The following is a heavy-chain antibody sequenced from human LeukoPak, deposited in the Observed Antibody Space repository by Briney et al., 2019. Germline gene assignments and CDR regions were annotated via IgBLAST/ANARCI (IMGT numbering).Heavy chain of an antibody. J-gene: IGHJ5*02. D-gene: IGHD2-2*01. CDR2: ISAYNGNT. Sequence: ASVKVSCKASGYTFTSYGISWVRQAPEQGLEWMGWISAYNGNTNYAQKLQGRVTMTTDTSTSTAYMELRSLRSDDTAVYYCARDRHCSSTSCYPQWFDPWGQGTLVTVSS. CDR1: GYTFTSYG. V-gene: IGHV1-18*01. CDR3: ARDRHCSSTSCYPQWFDP.